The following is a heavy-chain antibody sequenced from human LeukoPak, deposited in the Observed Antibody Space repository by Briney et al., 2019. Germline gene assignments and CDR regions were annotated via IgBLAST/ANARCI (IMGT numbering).Heavy chain of an antibody. J-gene: IGHJ5*02. CDR1: GYSFTSYW. Sequence: GESLKISCKGSGYSFTSYWIGWVRQMPGKGLEWMGIIYPGDSDTRYSPSLQGQVTISADKSISTAYLQWSSLKASDTAMYYCARQGLTYYDFWSGPNNWFDPWGQGTLVTVSS. CDR3: ARQGLTYYDFWSGPNNWFDP. D-gene: IGHD3-3*01. CDR2: IYPGDSDT. V-gene: IGHV5-51*01.